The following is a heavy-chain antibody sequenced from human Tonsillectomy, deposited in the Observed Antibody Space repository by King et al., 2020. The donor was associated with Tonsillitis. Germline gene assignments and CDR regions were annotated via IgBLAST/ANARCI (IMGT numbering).Heavy chain of an antibody. D-gene: IGHD2-2*02. CDR1: GGSISSGGYY. CDR3: AGGAYCSSTSCYTPLDY. CDR2: IYYSGST. V-gene: IGHV4-31*03. J-gene: IGHJ4*02. Sequence: LQESGPGLVKPSQTLSLTCTVSGGSISSGGYYWSWLRQHPGKGLEWIVYIYYSGSTYYNPSLRSRVTISVDTSKNQFSLKLSSVTAADTAVYYCAGGAYCSSTSCYTPLDYWGQGTLVTVSS.